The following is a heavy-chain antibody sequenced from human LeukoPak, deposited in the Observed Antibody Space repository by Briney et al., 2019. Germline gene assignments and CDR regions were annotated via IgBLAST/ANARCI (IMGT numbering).Heavy chain of an antibody. J-gene: IGHJ4*02. CDR1: GYTFTGYY. CDR2: INPNSGGT. V-gene: IGHV1-2*02. CDR3: ARGGGYSAYAAGY. Sequence: ASVKVSCKASGYTFTGYYMYWVRQAPGQGLEWMGWINPNSGGTNYAQKFQGRVTMTRDTSISTVYTELSRLRSDDTAVYYCARGGGYSAYAAGYWGQGTLVTVSS. D-gene: IGHD5-12*01.